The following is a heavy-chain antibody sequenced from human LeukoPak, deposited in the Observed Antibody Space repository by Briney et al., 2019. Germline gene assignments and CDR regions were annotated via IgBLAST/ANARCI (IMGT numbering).Heavy chain of an antibody. CDR1: GHTLNNDF. V-gene: IGHV1-46*02. J-gene: IGHJ5*01. Sequence: GASVKGSCKSSGHTLNNDFIHWLRQAPGQGGEWMGMINPRNGSTRTLQRFQVRLTMTRDTSTSTLYMGLSSLRPEDTAHYLCERGADQEFDFWGQGTLVTVSS. CDR2: INPRNGST. CDR3: ERGADQEFDF.